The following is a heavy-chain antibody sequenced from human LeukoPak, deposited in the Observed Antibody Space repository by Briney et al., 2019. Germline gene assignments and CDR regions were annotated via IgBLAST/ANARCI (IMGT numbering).Heavy chain of an antibody. Sequence: GGSLRLSCAASGFTFSNAWMSWVRQAPGKGLEWVGRIKSKTDGGTTDYAAPVKGSFTISRDESKNTLYLQMNSLKTEDTAVYYCTTDKEKLIIELWSDYWGQGTLVTVSS. D-gene: IGHD5-18*01. V-gene: IGHV3-15*01. CDR1: GFTFSNAW. CDR2: IKSKTDGGTT. CDR3: TTDKEKLIIELWSDY. J-gene: IGHJ4*02.